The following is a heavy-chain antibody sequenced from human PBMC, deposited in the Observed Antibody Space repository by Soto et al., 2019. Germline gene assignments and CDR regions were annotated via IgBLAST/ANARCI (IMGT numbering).Heavy chain of an antibody. V-gene: IGHV3-64*01. CDR2: ISSNGGSI. D-gene: IGHD6-13*01. J-gene: IGHJ4*02. CDR3: ARVPSSSYHYFDY. Sequence: GGSLRLSCAASGFTLSSYAMHWVRQAPGKGLEYVSAISSNGGSIYYGNSVKGRFTISRDNSKNTLYLQMSSLRAEDTAVYYCARVPSSSYHYFDYWGQGTLVTVSS. CDR1: GFTLSSYA.